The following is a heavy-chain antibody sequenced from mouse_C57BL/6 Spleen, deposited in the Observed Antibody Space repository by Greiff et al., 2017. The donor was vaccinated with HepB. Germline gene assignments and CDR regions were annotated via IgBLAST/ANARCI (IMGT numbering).Heavy chain of an antibody. CDR1: GYTFTSYW. CDR3: ARRGYYGSSYNWFAY. CDR2: IDPSDSYT. Sequence: QVQLQQPGAELVKPGASVKLSCKASGYTFTSYWMQWVKQRPGQGLEWIGEIDPSDSYTNYNQKFKGKATLTVDTSSSTAYMQLSSLTSEDSAVYYCARRGYYGSSYNWFAYWGKGTLVTVSA. D-gene: IGHD1-1*01. J-gene: IGHJ3*01. V-gene: IGHV1-50*01.